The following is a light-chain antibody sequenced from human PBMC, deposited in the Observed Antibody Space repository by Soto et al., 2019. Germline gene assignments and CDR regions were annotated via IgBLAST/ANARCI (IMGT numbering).Light chain of an antibody. J-gene: IGKJ1*01. Sequence: DIQMPQSPYPLSASLGDRVTITCRASQSISVWLAWYQQKAGKAPNLLIYKASRLESGVPSRFSGSGSETEFTLTISGLQPGDSATYYCQQYNSYSPTFGQGTKVDIK. V-gene: IGKV1-5*03. CDR3: QQYNSYSPT. CDR2: KAS. CDR1: QSISVW.